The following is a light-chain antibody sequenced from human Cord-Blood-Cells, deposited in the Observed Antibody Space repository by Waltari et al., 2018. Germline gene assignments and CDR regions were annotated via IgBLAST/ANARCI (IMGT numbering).Light chain of an antibody. Sequence: SYELTQPPSVSVSPGQTASIPCSGDKLGDKYACWYQQKPGQSPVLVIYQDSTRPSGIPGRFSGSNSGNTATRTISGTQARDEADYYCQAWDSSTAVVFGGGTKLTVL. CDR3: QAWDSSTAVV. CDR1: KLGDKY. V-gene: IGLV3-1*01. J-gene: IGLJ2*01. CDR2: QDS.